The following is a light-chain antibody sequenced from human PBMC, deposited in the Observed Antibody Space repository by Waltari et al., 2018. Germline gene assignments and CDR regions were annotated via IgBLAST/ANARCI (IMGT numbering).Light chain of an antibody. Sequence: QSALTQPASVSGSPGQSITISCTGTSSDVGGYHYVSWYQQHPGKAPKLMIYEVSYRPSGVSNRFSGSKSGNTASLTISGLQAEDEADYYCSSYTSSSTLYVVFGGGTELTVL. CDR2: EVS. V-gene: IGLV2-14*01. J-gene: IGLJ2*01. CDR3: SSYTSSSTLYVV. CDR1: SSDVGGYHY.